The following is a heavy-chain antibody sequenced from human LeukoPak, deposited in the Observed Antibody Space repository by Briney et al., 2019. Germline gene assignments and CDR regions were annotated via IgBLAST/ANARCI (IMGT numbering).Heavy chain of an antibody. CDR1: GFTFRSYG. CDR2: ISGSGDST. J-gene: IGHJ4*02. D-gene: IGHD5-18*01. Sequence: GGSLRLSCAASGFTFRSYGMTWVRQAPGKGLEWVSAISGSGDSTYYADSVKGRFTISRDNSKNTVSLQMNSLRAEDTALYYCAKDIRRGYNFGYDQFAYWGQGILVTVSS. V-gene: IGHV3-23*01. CDR3: AKDIRRGYNFGYDQFAY.